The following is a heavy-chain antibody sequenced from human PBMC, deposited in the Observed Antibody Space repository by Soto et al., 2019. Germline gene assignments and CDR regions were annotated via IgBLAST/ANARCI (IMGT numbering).Heavy chain of an antibody. Sequence: QVPLQESGPGLAKPSQTLSLTCTVSGGSISSGGYYWSWIRQHPGKGLEWIGYIYYSGSTYYNPSLKSRVTISVDTSKNQFSLKLSSVTAADTAVYYCARDYNMVRGIGWFDPWGQGTLVTVSS. V-gene: IGHV4-31*03. J-gene: IGHJ5*02. CDR3: ARDYNMVRGIGWFDP. CDR2: IYYSGST. D-gene: IGHD3-10*01. CDR1: GGSISSGGYY.